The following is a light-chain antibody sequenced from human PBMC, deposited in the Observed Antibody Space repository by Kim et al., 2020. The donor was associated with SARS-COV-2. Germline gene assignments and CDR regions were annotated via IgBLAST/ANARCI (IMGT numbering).Light chain of an antibody. CDR3: CSYAGSNKLL. Sequence: QSALTQPPSASGSPGQSVAISFTGTSTDVGGYNYVSWYQQHPGKAPKLLIYEVTKRPSGVPDRFSGSKSGNTASLTVSGLQAEDEAEYYCCSYAGSNKLLFGGGTQLTVL. CDR1: STDVGGYNY. J-gene: IGLJ2*01. V-gene: IGLV2-8*01. CDR2: EVT.